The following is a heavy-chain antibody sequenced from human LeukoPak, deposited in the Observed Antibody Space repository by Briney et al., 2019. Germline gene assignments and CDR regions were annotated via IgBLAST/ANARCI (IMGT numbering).Heavy chain of an antibody. CDR2: IYYSGST. Sequence: PSETLSLTCTVSGGSISSSSYYWGWLRQPPGKGLEWIGNIYYSGSTYYNPSLKSRVTISVDTSKNQFSLKLSSVTAADTAVYYCARHARKRLTSNWDFWGQGTLVTVSS. CDR1: GGSISSSSYY. J-gene: IGHJ4*02. CDR3: ARHARKRLTSNWDF. V-gene: IGHV4-39*01. D-gene: IGHD2-21*02.